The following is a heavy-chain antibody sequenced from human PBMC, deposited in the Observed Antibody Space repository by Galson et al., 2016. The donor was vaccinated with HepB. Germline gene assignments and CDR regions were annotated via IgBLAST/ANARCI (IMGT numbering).Heavy chain of an antibody. D-gene: IGHD4-17*01. CDR2: ISGSGGST. CDR3: AKEGYRDYYFDY. CDR1: GFTFSSYA. Sequence: SLRLSCAASGFTFSSYAMSWVRQAPGKGLEWVSAISGSGGSTYYADSVKGRITISRDNSKNTLYLQMNSLRAEDTAVYYCAKEGYRDYYFDYWGQGTLVTVSS. V-gene: IGHV3-23*01. J-gene: IGHJ4*02.